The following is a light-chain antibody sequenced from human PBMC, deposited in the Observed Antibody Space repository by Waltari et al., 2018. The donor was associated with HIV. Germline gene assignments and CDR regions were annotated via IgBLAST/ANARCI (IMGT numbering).Light chain of an antibody. J-gene: IGKJ2*01. CDR1: QGLLDSDGGKTY. V-gene: IGKV2-40*01. CDR2: SLS. CDR3: MQRIEFPYT. Sequence: IGMTQTPLSLPVPPGEPASNSCRSIQGLLDSDGGKTYLDWYLQKPGQSPHPLVFSLSYRASGVPDRFSGSGSGADFTLEISRVAAEDVGVYYCMQRIEFPYTFGQGTKLEIK.